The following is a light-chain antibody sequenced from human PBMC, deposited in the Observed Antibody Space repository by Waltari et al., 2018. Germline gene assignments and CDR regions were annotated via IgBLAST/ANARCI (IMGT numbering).Light chain of an antibody. V-gene: IGLV3-21*02. J-gene: IGLJ2*01. Sequence: SYVLSQPPSVSLAPGQTATISCGGADLASYRFHWYQHKSGQAPVLVVYGENDRPSGIPERFSGSNSGNTATATLTISRVEAGDEADYYCQVWDATTDHVVFGGGTKMTVL. CDR1: DLASYR. CDR3: QVWDATTDHVV. CDR2: GEN.